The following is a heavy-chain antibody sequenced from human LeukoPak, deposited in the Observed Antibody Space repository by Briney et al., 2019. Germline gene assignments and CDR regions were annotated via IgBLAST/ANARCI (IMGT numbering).Heavy chain of an antibody. CDR3: ARRGSSGWYALDY. D-gene: IGHD6-19*01. V-gene: IGHV3-43*02. Sequence: GRSLRLSCAASGFTFDDYAMHWVRQAPGKGLEWVSLISWDGGSTYYADSVKGRFTISRDNSKNSLYLQMNSLRTEDTALYYCARRGSSGWYALDYWGQGTLVTVSS. CDR1: GFTFDDYA. CDR2: ISWDGGST. J-gene: IGHJ4*02.